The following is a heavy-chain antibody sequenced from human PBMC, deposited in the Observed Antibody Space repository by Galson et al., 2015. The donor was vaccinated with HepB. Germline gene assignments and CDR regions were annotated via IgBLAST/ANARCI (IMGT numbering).Heavy chain of an antibody. D-gene: IGHD3-22*01. Sequence: ETLSLTCTVSGGSISSSSYYWGWIRQPPGKGLEWIGSIYYSGSTYYNPSLKSRVPISVDTSKNQFSLKLSSVTAADTAVYYCASHTYYYDTSGYYAPYFDYWGQGTLVTVSS. CDR2: IYYSGST. CDR3: ASHTYYYDTSGYYAPYFDY. V-gene: IGHV4-39*01. J-gene: IGHJ4*02. CDR1: GGSISSSSYY.